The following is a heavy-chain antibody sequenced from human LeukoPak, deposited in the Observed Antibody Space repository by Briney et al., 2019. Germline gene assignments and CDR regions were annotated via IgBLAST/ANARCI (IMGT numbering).Heavy chain of an antibody. J-gene: IGHJ4*02. CDR2: IKSKTDGGTT. D-gene: IGHD2-2*01. CDR1: GFTLSNAW. Sequence: KTGGSLRLSCAASGFTLSNAWMSWVRHAPGKGLEWVGRIKSKTDGGTTDYAAPVKGRFTISEDDSKNTRYLQINSLKTEDTAVYYCMGYCSSTSCYEVDYWGQGTLVTVSS. CDR3: MGYCSSTSCYEVDY. V-gene: IGHV3-15*01.